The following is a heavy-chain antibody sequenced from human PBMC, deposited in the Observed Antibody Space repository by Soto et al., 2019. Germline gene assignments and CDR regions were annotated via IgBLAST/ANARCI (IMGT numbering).Heavy chain of an antibody. CDR2: IYYSGST. D-gene: IGHD6-13*01. CDR1: GGSSSSYD. CDR3: ARGAWDSSSWYLSWFDP. V-gene: IGHV4-59*01. Sequence: SETLSLACTVSGGSSSSYDGSWIRQPPGKGLEWIGYIYYSGSTNYTPSLKSRVTISVDTSKNQFSLKLSSVTAADTAVYYCARGAWDSSSWYLSWFDPWGQGTLVTVSS. J-gene: IGHJ5*02.